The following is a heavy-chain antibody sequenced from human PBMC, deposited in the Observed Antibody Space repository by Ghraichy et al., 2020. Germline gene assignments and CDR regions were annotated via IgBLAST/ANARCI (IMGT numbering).Heavy chain of an antibody. V-gene: IGHV1-18*01. Sequence: ASVKVSCKASGYNFINYGFSWVRQAPGRGLEWMGLISADNYRTDYAQRFQDRLTMTTDKSTATGHLELRSLTSDDTAVYYCARSVASRHWFDPWGQGTLVTVSS. CDR1: GYNFINYG. D-gene: IGHD6-6*01. CDR2: ISADNYRT. J-gene: IGHJ5*02. CDR3: ARSVASRHWFDP.